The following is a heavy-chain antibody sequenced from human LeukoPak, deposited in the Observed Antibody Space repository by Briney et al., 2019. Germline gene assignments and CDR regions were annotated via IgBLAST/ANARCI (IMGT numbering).Heavy chain of an antibody. Sequence: EASVKVSCKTSGYTFTVKFLHWVRQAPGQGLEWMGWINPNSGGTNYAQKFQGRVTMTRDTSISTAYMELSRLRSDDTAVYYCARDLDSGSYLDYWGQGTLVTVSS. CDR1: GYTFTVKF. CDR3: ARDLDSGSYLDY. CDR2: INPNSGGT. D-gene: IGHD1-26*01. J-gene: IGHJ4*02. V-gene: IGHV1-2*02.